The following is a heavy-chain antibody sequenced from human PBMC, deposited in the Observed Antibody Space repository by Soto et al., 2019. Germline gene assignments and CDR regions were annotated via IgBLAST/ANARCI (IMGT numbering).Heavy chain of an antibody. CDR2: IWYDGSNK. V-gene: IGHV3-33*01. J-gene: IGHJ6*04. CDR3: ASALIRSGYDPVERDD. D-gene: IGHD5-12*01. CDR1: GFTFSSYG. Sequence: QVQLVESGGGVVQPGRSLRLSCAASGFTFSSYGMHWVRQAPGKGLEWVAVIWYDGSNKYYADSVKGRFTISRDNSKNALYLQMNSLRAEDTAVYYCASALIRSGYDPVERDDWGRGTTVTFSS.